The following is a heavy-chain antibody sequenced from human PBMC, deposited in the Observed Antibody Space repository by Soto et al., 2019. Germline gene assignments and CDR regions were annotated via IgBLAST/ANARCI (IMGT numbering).Heavy chain of an antibody. D-gene: IGHD6-19*01. CDR1: GFTFSSYG. J-gene: IGHJ4*02. CDR3: APVVGSSGWYPHFRY. V-gene: IGHV3-30*03. Sequence: QVQLLESGGGVVQPGRSLRLSCAASGFTFSSYGTHWVRQAPGKGLEWVAVISYDGSNKYYADSVKGRFTISRDNSKNTLYLQMNSLRAEDTAVYYCAPVVGSSGWYPHFRYWGQVTLVTVSS. CDR2: ISYDGSNK.